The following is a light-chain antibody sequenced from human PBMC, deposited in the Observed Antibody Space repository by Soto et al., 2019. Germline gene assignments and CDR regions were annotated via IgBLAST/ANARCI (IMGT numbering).Light chain of an antibody. V-gene: IGLV2-14*01. CDR2: EVN. CDR3: SSYATSSTLHV. J-gene: IGLJ1*01. Sequence: QSVLTQPASVSGSPGQSITISCTGTSSDVGGYNYVSWYQQHTGKAPKLIIYEVNNRPSGVSNRFSGSKSGNTASLTISGLQAEDEADYYCSSYATSSTLHVFGTGTKVTVL. CDR1: SSDVGGYNY.